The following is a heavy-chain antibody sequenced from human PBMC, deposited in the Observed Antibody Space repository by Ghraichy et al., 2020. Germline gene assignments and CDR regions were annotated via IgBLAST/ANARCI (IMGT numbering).Heavy chain of an antibody. Sequence: GGSLRLSCAASGFTFSDYYMSWIRQAPGKGLEWVSYISSSSSYTNYADSVKGRFTISRDNAKNSLYLQMNSLRAEDTAVYYCARDRLVAAIDNWFDPWGQGTLVTVSS. CDR3: ARDRLVAAIDNWFDP. V-gene: IGHV3-11*06. CDR2: ISSSSSYT. CDR1: GFTFSDYY. J-gene: IGHJ5*02. D-gene: IGHD2-15*01.